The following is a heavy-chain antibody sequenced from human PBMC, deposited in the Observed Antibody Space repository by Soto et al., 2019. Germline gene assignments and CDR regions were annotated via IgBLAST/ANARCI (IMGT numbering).Heavy chain of an antibody. J-gene: IGHJ4*02. CDR2: ISGNSRST. V-gene: IGHV3-23*01. D-gene: IGHD1-1*01. CDR1: GFTFSSSA. Sequence: EVQLLESGGGLVQPGGSLRLSCAASGFTFSSSAMGWVRQGPGKGLEWVSLISGNSRSTYYVDSVKGRFTISRDNSKNTLYLQLNSLRAEDTALYYCATQDFRGTTGTTWGQGTLVTVSS. CDR3: ATQDFRGTTGTT.